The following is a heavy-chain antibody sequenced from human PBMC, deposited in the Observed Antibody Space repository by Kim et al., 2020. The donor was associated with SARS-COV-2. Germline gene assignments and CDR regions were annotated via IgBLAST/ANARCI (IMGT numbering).Heavy chain of an antibody. Sequence: VSVKGRVTINSDTSKNQFSLQLNSVTPEDTAVYYCARRPYGNYALGGLDVWGQGTTVTVSS. CDR3: ARRPYGNYALGGLDV. D-gene: IGHD4-17*01. J-gene: IGHJ6*02. V-gene: IGHV6-1*01.